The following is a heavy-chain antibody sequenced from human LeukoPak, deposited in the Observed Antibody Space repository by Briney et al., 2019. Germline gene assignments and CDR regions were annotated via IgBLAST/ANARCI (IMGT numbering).Heavy chain of an antibody. V-gene: IGHV3-7*01. J-gene: IGHJ4*02. CDR1: GFTFSAYW. D-gene: IGHD2-2*01. CDR2: IKSDGSEK. CDR3: ARGKYQNRH. Sequence: AGGSLRLSCAASGFTFSAYWMIWVRQAPGKGLEWVADIKSDGSEKYYVDSVKGRFTISRDNARNSLSLQLNSLRAEDTAVYFCARGKYQNRHWGQGSLVTVSS.